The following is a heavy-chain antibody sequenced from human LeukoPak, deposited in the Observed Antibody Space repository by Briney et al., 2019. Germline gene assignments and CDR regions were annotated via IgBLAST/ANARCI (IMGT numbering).Heavy chain of an antibody. V-gene: IGHV3-23*01. D-gene: IGHD3-22*01. CDR3: ARSGGTYYYDSSGYYAY. Sequence: GGSLRLSCAASGFTFSSYAMSWVRQAPGKGLEWVSAIGGRGGSTYYADSVKGRFTISRDNSKNTLYLQMNSLRAEDTAIYYCARSGGTYYYDSSGYYAYWSQGTLVTVSS. CDR2: IGGRGGST. J-gene: IGHJ4*02. CDR1: GFTFSSYA.